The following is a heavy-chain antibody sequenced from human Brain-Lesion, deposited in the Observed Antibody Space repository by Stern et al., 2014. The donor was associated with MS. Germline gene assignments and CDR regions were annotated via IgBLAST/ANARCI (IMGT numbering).Heavy chain of an antibody. J-gene: IGHJ4*02. V-gene: IGHV1-24*01. Sequence: QVQLGDSGAEVKKPGASVKVSCKVSGYTLTELSMHRVRQAPRKGLELMGGFHPEDGETIYAQKFQGRVTMSEDTSTDTAYMELSSLRSEDTAVYYCATLSPGAGGNYYRHFDYWGQGTLVTVSS. CDR3: ATLSPGAGGNYYRHFDY. CDR2: FHPEDGET. CDR1: GYTLTELS. D-gene: IGHD1-26*01.